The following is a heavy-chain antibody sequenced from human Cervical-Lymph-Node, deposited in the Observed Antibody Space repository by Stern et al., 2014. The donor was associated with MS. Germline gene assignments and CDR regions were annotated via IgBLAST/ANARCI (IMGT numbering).Heavy chain of an antibody. D-gene: IGHD6-13*01. J-gene: IGHJ6*02. Sequence: QVQLVESGAEVKKPGSSVKVSCKASGGTFSSYAISWVRQAPGQGLEWMGRIIPILGIANYAQKFQGRVTITADKSTSTAYMELSSLRSEDTAVYYCARDRNSWNYYYYYGMDVWGQGTTVTVSS. CDR2: IIPILGIA. CDR3: ARDRNSWNYYYYYGMDV. V-gene: IGHV1-69*09. CDR1: GGTFSSYA.